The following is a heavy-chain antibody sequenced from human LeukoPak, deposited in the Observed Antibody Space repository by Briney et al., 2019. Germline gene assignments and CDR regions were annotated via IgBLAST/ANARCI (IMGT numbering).Heavy chain of an antibody. CDR1: GGSFSGYY. CDR3: AVDYYDSSGYSDY. Sequence: SETLSLTRAVYGGSFSGYYWSWIRQPPGKGLEWIGEINHSGSTSYNPSLKSRVTISVDTSKNQFSLKLSSVTAADTAVYYCAVDYYDSSGYSDYWGQGTLVTVSS. V-gene: IGHV4-34*01. J-gene: IGHJ4*02. D-gene: IGHD3-22*01. CDR2: INHSGST.